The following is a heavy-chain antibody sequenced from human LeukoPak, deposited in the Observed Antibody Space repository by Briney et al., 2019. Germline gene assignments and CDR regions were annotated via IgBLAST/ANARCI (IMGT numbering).Heavy chain of an antibody. CDR2: ISRSGGST. D-gene: IGHD3-16*01. CDR1: GFTFSDYY. Sequence: PGGSLRLSCAASGFTFSDYYMNWIRQAPGKGLEWVSGISRSGGSTYYADSVKGRFTISRDNSKNTLYLQMNSLRVEDTAVYYCARDSCSFIVMITEPRKNLVDYWGQGTLVTVSS. CDR3: ARDSCSFIVMITEPRKNLVDY. J-gene: IGHJ4*02. V-gene: IGHV3-23*01.